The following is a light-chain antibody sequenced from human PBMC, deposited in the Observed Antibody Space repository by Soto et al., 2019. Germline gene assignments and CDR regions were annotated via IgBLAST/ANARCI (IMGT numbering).Light chain of an antibody. CDR1: SSDVGGYNY. V-gene: IGLV2-11*01. CDR3: CSYAGSYTLVV. CDR2: DVS. J-gene: IGLJ2*01. Sequence: QSALTQPRSVSGSPGQSVTISCTGTSSDVGGYNYVSWYQQHPGKAPKLMIYDVSKRPSGVPDRFSGSKSGNTASLTISGLKAEDEDDYYCCSYAGSYTLVVFGGGTKLTVL.